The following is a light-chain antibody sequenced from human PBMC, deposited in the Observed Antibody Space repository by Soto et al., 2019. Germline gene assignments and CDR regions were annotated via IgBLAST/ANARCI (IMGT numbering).Light chain of an antibody. CDR1: QSVLYSSNNKNY. CDR2: WAS. V-gene: IGKV4-1*01. CDR3: QQYHSTLLT. J-gene: IGKJ4*01. Sequence: DIVMTQSPDSLAVSLGERATIICKSSQSVLYSSNNKNYLAWYQQKPGQPPKLLIYWASTRESGVPDRFSGSGSGTDFTLTISSLQAEDVAVYYCQQYHSTLLTFGGGTKVEIK.